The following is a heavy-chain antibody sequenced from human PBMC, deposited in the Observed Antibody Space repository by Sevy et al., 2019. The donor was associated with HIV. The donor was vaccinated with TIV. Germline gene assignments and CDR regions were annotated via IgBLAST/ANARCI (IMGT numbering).Heavy chain of an antibody. J-gene: IGHJ5*02. V-gene: IGHV4-59*13. CDR2: IYYSGST. CDR3: ARSGFLEWAGSTRGPRNWFDP. Sequence: SETLSLTCSVSGGSRRNFYWSWIRQPPGKGLEWIGNIYYSGSTNYNPSLKSRVTMSVDTSKNQFSLKLSSVTAADTAVYYCARSGFLEWAGSTRGPRNWFDPWGQGTLVTVSS. CDR1: GGSRRNFY. D-gene: IGHD3-3*01.